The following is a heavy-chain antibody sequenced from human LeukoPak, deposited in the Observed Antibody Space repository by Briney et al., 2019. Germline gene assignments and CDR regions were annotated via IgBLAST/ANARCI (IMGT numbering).Heavy chain of an antibody. V-gene: IGHV4-59*01. Sequence: XSXTXXVXGGSIXXYYWSWIRQSPGKGLEWIGYIYYSGSTNYNPSLKSRVTISVDTSKNQFSLKLSSVTAADTAVYYCAREGGYIHYFDYWGQGTLVTVSS. J-gene: IGHJ4*02. CDR3: AREGGYIHYFDY. CDR2: IYYSGST. CDR1: GGSIXXYY. D-gene: IGHD5-12*01.